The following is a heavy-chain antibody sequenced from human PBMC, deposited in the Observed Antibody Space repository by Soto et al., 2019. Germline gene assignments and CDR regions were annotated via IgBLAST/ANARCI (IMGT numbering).Heavy chain of an antibody. V-gene: IGHV5-51*01. CDR1: GYSFTNYW. CDR2: IYPGDSDT. CDR3: ARQYSTTNYYYYGMDV. Sequence: GESLKISCKGSGYSFTNYWIGWVRQMPGKGLEWMGIIYPGDSDTRYSPSFQGQVTISADKSISTAYLQWSSLKASDTAMYYCARQYSTTNYYYYGMDVWGQGTTVTVSS. J-gene: IGHJ6*02. D-gene: IGHD6-13*01.